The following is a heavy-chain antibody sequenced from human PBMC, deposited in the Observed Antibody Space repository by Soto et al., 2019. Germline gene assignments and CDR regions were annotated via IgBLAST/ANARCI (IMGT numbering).Heavy chain of an antibody. CDR2: IYYSGST. Sequence: QVQLQESGPGLVKPSQTLSLTCTVSGGSISSGGYYWSWIRQHPGKGLEWIGYIYYSGSTYYNPSLKSRVTISVDTSKNQFSLKLSSVTAADTAVYYCAREARITIFGVVNGMDVWGQGTTVTVSS. J-gene: IGHJ6*02. D-gene: IGHD3-3*01. CDR3: AREARITIFGVVNGMDV. CDR1: GGSISSGGYY. V-gene: IGHV4-31*03.